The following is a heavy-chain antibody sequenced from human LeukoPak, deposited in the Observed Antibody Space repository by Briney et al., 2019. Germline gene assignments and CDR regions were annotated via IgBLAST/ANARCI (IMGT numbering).Heavy chain of an antibody. CDR3: ARDGGSAMPFDY. D-gene: IGHD2-2*01. CDR1: GFTVSSNY. CDR2: IRQDGSDK. J-gene: IGHJ4*02. Sequence: GGSLRLSCAASGFTVSSNYMSWVRQAPGKGLEWVANIRQDGSDKYYVDSVKGRFTISRDNAKNSLYLQMNSLRAEDTAVYYCARDGGSAMPFDYWGQGTLVTVSS. V-gene: IGHV3-7*01.